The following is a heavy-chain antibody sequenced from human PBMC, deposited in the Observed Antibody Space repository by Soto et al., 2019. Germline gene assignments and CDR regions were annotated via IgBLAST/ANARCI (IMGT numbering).Heavy chain of an antibody. CDR1: GFTFSSYA. CDR3: ARVENPTVPTFEGIFFDY. J-gene: IGHJ4*02. CDR2: ISGSGGST. Sequence: EVQLLESGGGLVQPGGSLRLSCAASGFTFSSYAMSWVRQAPGKGLEWVSAISGSGGSTYYADSVKGRFTISRDNSKNTLYLQMNSLRAEDTAVYYCARVENPTVPTFEGIFFDYWGQGTLVTVSS. D-gene: IGHD4-17*01. V-gene: IGHV3-23*01.